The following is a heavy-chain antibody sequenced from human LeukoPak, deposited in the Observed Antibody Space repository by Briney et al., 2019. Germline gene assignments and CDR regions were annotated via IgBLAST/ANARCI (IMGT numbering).Heavy chain of an antibody. CDR2: IYHSGST. D-gene: IGHD3-22*01. V-gene: IGHV4-30-2*01. CDR1: GGSISSGGYS. Sequence: SETLSLTCAVSGGSISSGGYSWSWIRQPPGKGLEWIGYIYHSGSTYYNPSLKSRVTISVDGSKNQFSLKLSSVTAADTAVYYCARGGYYDSSGYRGTTFDYWGQGTLVTVSS. J-gene: IGHJ4*02. CDR3: ARGGYYDSSGYRGTTFDY.